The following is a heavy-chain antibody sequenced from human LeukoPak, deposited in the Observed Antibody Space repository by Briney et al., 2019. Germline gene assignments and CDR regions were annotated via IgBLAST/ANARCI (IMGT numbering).Heavy chain of an antibody. CDR1: GGSISSYY. CDR2: IYYSGST. D-gene: IGHD3-22*01. CDR3: ARHRPPYYYDSSGYQPFDY. J-gene: IGHJ4*02. Sequence: PSETLSLTCTVSGGSISSYYWSWIRQPPGKGLEWIGYIYYSGSTNYNPSLKSRVTISVDTSKNQFSLKLSSVTAADTAVYYCARHRPPYYYDSSGYQPFDYWGQGTLVTVSS. V-gene: IGHV4-59*08.